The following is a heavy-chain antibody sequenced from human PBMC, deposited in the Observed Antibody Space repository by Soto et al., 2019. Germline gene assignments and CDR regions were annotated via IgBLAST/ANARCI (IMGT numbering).Heavy chain of an antibody. D-gene: IGHD3-16*01. V-gene: IGHV3-33*01. CDR3: ARWGNWKVADN. CDR1: GFTFSSHG. CDR2: IWYDGSNK. Sequence: QVQLVESGGGVVQPGRSLRLSCAASGFTFSSHGMHWVRQAPGKGLEWVAVIWYDGSNKYYADSVKGRFTISRDNSKNMLYLEMNSLRAEDTAVYYCARWGNWKVADNSGQGTLVTVSS. J-gene: IGHJ4*02.